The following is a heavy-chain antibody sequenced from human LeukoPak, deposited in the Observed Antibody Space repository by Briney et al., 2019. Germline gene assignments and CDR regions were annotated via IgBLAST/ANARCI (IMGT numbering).Heavy chain of an antibody. CDR2: INHSGST. CDR3: ARGQWLPVFDF. J-gene: IGHJ4*02. Sequence: SETLSLTCAVYGGSFSGYYWSWIRQPPGKGLEWIGEINHSGSTNYNPSLKSRVTISVDTSKNHFSLRLSSVTAADTAVYYCARGQWLPVFDFWGQGTLVTVSS. V-gene: IGHV4-34*01. D-gene: IGHD3-22*01. CDR1: GGSFSGYY.